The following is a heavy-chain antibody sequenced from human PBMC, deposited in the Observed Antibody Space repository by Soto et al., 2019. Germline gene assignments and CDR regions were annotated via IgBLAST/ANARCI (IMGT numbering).Heavy chain of an antibody. CDR2: TYYRSKWYN. J-gene: IGHJ6*02. CDR1: GGSVSSNSAA. D-gene: IGHD6-19*01. CDR3: ARDRDSSGWFDYYCYGMDV. V-gene: IGHV6-1*01. Sequence: SQTLSLTCAISGGSVSSNSAAWNWIRQSPSRGLEWLGRTYYRSKWYNDYAVSVKSRITINPDTSKNQFSLQLNSVTPEDTAVYYCARDRDSSGWFDYYCYGMDVWGQGTTVTVSS.